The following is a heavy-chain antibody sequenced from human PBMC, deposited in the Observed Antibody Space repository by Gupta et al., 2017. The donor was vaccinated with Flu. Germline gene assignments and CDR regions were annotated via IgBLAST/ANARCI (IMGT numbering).Heavy chain of an antibody. Sequence: GLEWIGEINHSGSTNYNPSLKSRVTISVDTSKNQFSLKLSSVTAAGTAVYYCARGRGRFIVVVPAAPNPHYFDYWGQGTLVTVSS. V-gene: IGHV4-34*01. CDR3: ARGRGRFIVVVPAAPNPHYFDY. CDR2: INHSGST. J-gene: IGHJ4*02. D-gene: IGHD2-2*01.